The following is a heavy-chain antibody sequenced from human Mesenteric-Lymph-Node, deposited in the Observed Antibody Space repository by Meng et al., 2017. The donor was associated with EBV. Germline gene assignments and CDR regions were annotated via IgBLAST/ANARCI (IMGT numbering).Heavy chain of an antibody. CDR3: ARVRSSGSGLIRNYFDY. CDR1: GWSFNDYY. J-gene: IGHJ4*02. CDR2: INHIRSV. D-gene: IGHD6-19*01. V-gene: IGHV4-34*02. Sequence: QAQPQQGGAGLLKPAETLALSCAFYGWSFNDYYLIWNRRAPGKGLEWVGEINHIRSVYYNPSLKSRVTISVDTSNNQISLRLTSVTAADTAIYYCARVRSSGSGLIRNYFDYWGQGTLVTVSS.